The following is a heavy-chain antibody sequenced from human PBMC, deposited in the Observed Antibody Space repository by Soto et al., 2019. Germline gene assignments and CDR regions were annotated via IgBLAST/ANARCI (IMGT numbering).Heavy chain of an antibody. D-gene: IGHD2-2*01. CDR1: GYTFTTYG. V-gene: IGHV1-18*01. Sequence: QVQLVQSGAEVKKPGASVKVSCKTSGYTFTTYGISWVRQAPGQGLEWMGWISTDIGNTNYAQKVQDRVTMTTATSTSTAYMELRSLRSADTAVYYCARFNCISSSCYEGYFDYWGQGTLVTVSS. CDR2: ISTDIGNT. J-gene: IGHJ4*02. CDR3: ARFNCISSSCYEGYFDY.